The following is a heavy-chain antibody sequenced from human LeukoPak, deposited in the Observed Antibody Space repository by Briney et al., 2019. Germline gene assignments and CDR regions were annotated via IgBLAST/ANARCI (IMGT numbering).Heavy chain of an antibody. Sequence: PGGSLRLSCAASGFTFSSYGMYWVRQAPGKGLEWVAVISDDGSNEYYADSVKGRFTISRDNSQNTLYLQMSSLRAEDTAVYYCAKLDHYYYYGMDVWGQGTTVTVSS. D-gene: IGHD2-2*03. CDR3: AKLDHYYYYGMDV. CDR2: ISDDGSNE. J-gene: IGHJ6*02. V-gene: IGHV3-30*18. CDR1: GFTFSSYG.